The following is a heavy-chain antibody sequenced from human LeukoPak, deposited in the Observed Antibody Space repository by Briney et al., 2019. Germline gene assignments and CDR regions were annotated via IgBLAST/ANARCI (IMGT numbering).Heavy chain of an antibody. Sequence: SETLSLTCAVPGGSISSGGYSWSWIRQPPGKGLEWIGYIYHSGSTYYNPSLKSRVTISVDRSKNQFSLKLSSVTAADTAVYYCARAPLGWELLRGDYYFDYWGQGTLVTVSS. V-gene: IGHV4-30-2*01. J-gene: IGHJ4*02. CDR3: ARAPLGWELLRGDYYFDY. CDR2: IYHSGST. CDR1: GGSISSGGYS. D-gene: IGHD1-26*01.